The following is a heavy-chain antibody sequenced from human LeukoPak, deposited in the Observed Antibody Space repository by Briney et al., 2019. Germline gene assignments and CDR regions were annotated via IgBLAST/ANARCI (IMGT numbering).Heavy chain of an antibody. CDR3: ARVATAAAGTKINYFDY. CDR1: GYTFTGYY. Sequence: ASVKVSCKASGYTFTGYYMHWVRQAPGQGLEWMGWINPNSGGTNYAQKFQGRVTMTRDTSISTAYMELSRLRSDDTAVYYCARVATAAAGTKINYFDYWGQGTLVTVSS. CDR2: INPNSGGT. V-gene: IGHV1-2*02. J-gene: IGHJ4*02. D-gene: IGHD6-13*01.